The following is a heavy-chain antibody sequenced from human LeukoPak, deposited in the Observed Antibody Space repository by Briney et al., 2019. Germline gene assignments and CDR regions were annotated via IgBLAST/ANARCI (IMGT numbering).Heavy chain of an antibody. Sequence: PSETLSLTCAVYGGSFSDYYWSWIRQPPGKWLEWIGEINHSGSTNYNPSLKSRVTISVDTSKNQFSLKLRSVTAADTAEYYCARGGDGVNDAFDIWGQGTMVTVSS. CDR2: INHSGST. V-gene: IGHV4-34*01. CDR1: GGSFSDYY. CDR3: ARGGDGVNDAFDI. J-gene: IGHJ3*02. D-gene: IGHD4-17*01.